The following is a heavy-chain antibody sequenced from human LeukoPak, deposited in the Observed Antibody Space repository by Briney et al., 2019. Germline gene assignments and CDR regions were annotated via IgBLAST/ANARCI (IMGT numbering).Heavy chain of an antibody. CDR2: IIPIFGTA. CDR3: AREYSSSSGGNWFDP. D-gene: IGHD6-6*01. CDR1: GGTFSSYA. J-gene: IGHJ5*02. V-gene: IGHV1-69*05. Sequence: SVKVSCKASGGTFSSYAISWVRQAPGQGLEWMGGIIPIFGTANYAQKFQGRVTITTDEPTSTAYMELSSLRSEDTAVYYCAREYSSSSGGNWFDPWGQGTLVTVSS.